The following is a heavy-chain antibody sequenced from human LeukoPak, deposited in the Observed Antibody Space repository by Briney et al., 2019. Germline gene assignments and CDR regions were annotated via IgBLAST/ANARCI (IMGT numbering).Heavy chain of an antibody. Sequence: GASVKVSCKASGYTFTSYYMHWVRQAPGQGLEWMGIINPSGGSTSYAQKFQGRVTITADRSTSTAYMELSSLRSEDTAVYYCAREKLELPTVFDPWGQGTLVTVSS. CDR2: INPSGGST. D-gene: IGHD1-7*01. CDR1: GYTFTSYY. V-gene: IGHV1-46*01. J-gene: IGHJ5*02. CDR3: AREKLELPTVFDP.